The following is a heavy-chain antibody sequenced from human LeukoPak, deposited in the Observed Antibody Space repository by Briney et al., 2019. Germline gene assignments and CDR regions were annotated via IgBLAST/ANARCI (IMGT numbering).Heavy chain of an antibody. CDR2: ISGRGGST. D-gene: IGHD5-18*01. J-gene: IGHJ4*02. CDR3: AKVDTAVGRGRIHHGSLDFDY. V-gene: IGHV3-23*01. CDR1: GFTFSRYA. Sequence: GGSLRLSCAASGFTFSRYAISWVRQAPGEGLEWVSAISGRGGSTYYADSVKGRFTISRDNSKNTLYLQMNSLRAEDTAVYYCAKVDTAVGRGRIHHGSLDFDYWGQGTLVTVSS.